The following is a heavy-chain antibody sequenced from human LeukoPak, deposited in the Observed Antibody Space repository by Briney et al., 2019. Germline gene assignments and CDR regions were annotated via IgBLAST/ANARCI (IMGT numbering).Heavy chain of an antibody. CDR3: VSGARYGLREIPYFYYLDV. J-gene: IGHJ6*03. CDR1: GYTLTELS. CDR2: FDPEDGET. V-gene: IGHV1-24*01. Sequence: ASVKVSCKVSGYTLTELSMHWVRQAPGKGLEWMGGFDPEDGETIYAQKFQGRVTMTEDTSTDTAYMEVKGLTSDDTAVYFCVSGARYGLREIPYFYYLDVWGEGTTVTVSS. D-gene: IGHD3-10*01.